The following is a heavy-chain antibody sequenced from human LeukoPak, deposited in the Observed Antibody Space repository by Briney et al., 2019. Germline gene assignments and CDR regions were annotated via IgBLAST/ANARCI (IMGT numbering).Heavy chain of an antibody. CDR3: AKDGSTLRGGVYYYYGMDV. J-gene: IGHJ6*02. D-gene: IGHD3-10*01. Sequence: GGSLRLSCAASGFTFSSYAMSWVRQAPGKGLEWVSAISGSGGSTYYADSVKGRFTISRDNSKNTLYLQMNSLRAEDTAVYYCAKDGSTLRGGVYYYYGMDVWGQGTTVTVSS. CDR1: GFTFSSYA. CDR2: ISGSGGST. V-gene: IGHV3-23*01.